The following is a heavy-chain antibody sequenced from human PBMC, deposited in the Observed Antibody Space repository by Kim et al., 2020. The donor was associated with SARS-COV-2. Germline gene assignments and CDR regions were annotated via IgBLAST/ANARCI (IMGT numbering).Heavy chain of an antibody. CDR2: ISWNSGSI. D-gene: IGHD6-19*01. Sequence: GGSLRLSCAASGFTFGDYAMHWVRQAPGKGLEWVSGISWNSGSIGYADSVKGRFTISRDNAKNSLYLQMNSLRAEDTALYYCAKDWALAVAGYYFDYWGQGTLVTVSS. CDR1: GFTFGDYA. J-gene: IGHJ4*02. CDR3: AKDWALAVAGYYFDY. V-gene: IGHV3-9*01.